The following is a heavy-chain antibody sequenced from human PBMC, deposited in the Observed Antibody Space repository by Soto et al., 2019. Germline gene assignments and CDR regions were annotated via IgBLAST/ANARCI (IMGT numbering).Heavy chain of an antibody. V-gene: IGHV4-59*01. Sequence: QVQLQESGPGLVKPSETLSLTCTVSGGSISSYYWSWIRQTAGKGLEWLAYIYHSGSTNYNPSLQGRVPISIDTSRNQFSLKLTSVTAADTGIYYCVTDADGNFFHYWGQGTLVTVSS. CDR2: IYHSGST. J-gene: IGHJ4*02. CDR1: GGSISSYY. CDR3: VTDADGNFFHY. D-gene: IGHD4-17*01.